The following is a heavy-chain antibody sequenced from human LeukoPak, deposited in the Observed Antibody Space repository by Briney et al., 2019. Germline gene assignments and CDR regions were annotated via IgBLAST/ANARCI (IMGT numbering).Heavy chain of an antibody. CDR2: INHSGST. Sequence: SENLSLTCAVYGGSFSGYYWSWIRQPPGKGLEWIGEINHSGSTNYNPSLKSRVTISVDTSKNQFSLKLSSVTAADTAVYYCARGITNYYDSSGYYFDYWGQGTLVTVSS. CDR3: ARGITNYYDSSGYYFDY. CDR1: GGSFSGYY. J-gene: IGHJ4*02. V-gene: IGHV4-34*01. D-gene: IGHD3-22*01.